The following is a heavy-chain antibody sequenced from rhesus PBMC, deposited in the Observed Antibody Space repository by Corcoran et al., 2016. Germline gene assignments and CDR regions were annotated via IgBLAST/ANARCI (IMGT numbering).Heavy chain of an antibody. D-gene: IGHD3-16*01. V-gene: IGHV4-80*01. CDR2: INGNSGST. Sequence: QVQLQESGPGLVKPSETLSLTCAVSGASITPYWWRWSRRPPGKGLEWIGEINGNSGSTYYNPSLKSRVTISKDASKNQVSRNLNSVTAADTAVYYCARDPLGYSGSYYDYWGQGVLVTVSS. CDR3: ARDPLGYSGSYYDY. CDR1: GASITPYW. J-gene: IGHJ4*01.